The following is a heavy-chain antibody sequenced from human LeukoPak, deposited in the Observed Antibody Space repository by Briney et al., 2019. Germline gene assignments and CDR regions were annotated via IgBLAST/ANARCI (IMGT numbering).Heavy chain of an antibody. CDR3: ARVGRITMVRVNWFDP. J-gene: IGHJ5*02. V-gene: IGHV1-8*01. Sequence: ASVTVSCKASGYTFTSYDINWVRQATGQGLEWMGWMNPNSGNTGYAQKFQGRVTMTRNTSISTAYMELSSLRSEDTAVYYCARVGRITMVRVNWFDPWGQGTLVTVSS. CDR1: GYTFTSYD. D-gene: IGHD3-10*01. CDR2: MNPNSGNT.